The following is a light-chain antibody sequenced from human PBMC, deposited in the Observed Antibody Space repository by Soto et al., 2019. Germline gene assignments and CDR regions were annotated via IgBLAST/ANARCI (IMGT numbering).Light chain of an antibody. CDR1: SSDVGDYNY. CDR2: EVS. Sequence: QSALTQPASVSGSPGQSITISCTGTSSDVGDYNYVSWYQQHPGKAPKLMIYEVSNRPSGVSDRFSGSKSGNTASLTISGLQAEDEADYYCSSYTSITAYVFGTGTKLTV. J-gene: IGLJ1*01. CDR3: SSYTSITAYV. V-gene: IGLV2-14*01.